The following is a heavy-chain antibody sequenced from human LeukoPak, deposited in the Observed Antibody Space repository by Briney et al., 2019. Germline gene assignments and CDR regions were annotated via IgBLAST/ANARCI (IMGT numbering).Heavy chain of an antibody. Sequence: SETLSLTCAVYGGSFSGYYWSWIRQPPGKGLEWIGEINHSGSTNYNPSLKSRVTISVDTSKNQFSLRLNSVTAADTALYYCAKRKGVWGNYFDPWGQGILVTVSS. CDR1: GGSFSGYY. V-gene: IGHV4-34*01. CDR2: INHSGST. D-gene: IGHD3-16*01. J-gene: IGHJ5*02. CDR3: AKRKGVWGNYFDP.